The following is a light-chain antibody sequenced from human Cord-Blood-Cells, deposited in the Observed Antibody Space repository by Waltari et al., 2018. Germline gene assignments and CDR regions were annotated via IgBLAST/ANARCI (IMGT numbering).Light chain of an antibody. J-gene: IGKJ1*01. Sequence: EIVLPQSPATLSLSPGERATLSCRASQSVSSYLAWYQQKPGQAPRLLIYDASNRATGIPARFSGSGSGTDFTLTISSLEPEDFAVYYCQQRSNWPPETFGQGTKVEIK. CDR2: DAS. V-gene: IGKV3-11*01. CDR1: QSVSSY. CDR3: QQRSNWPPET.